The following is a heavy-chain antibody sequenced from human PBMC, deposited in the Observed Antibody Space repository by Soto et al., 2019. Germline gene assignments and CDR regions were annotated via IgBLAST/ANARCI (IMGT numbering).Heavy chain of an antibody. CDR2: INGEGSRT. J-gene: IGHJ3*02. CDR3: AREWLISGDWYDASDI. Sequence: EAQLVESGGGLVEPGGSLRLSCAASGFTFMNYWMHWVRQVPGKGLVWVSRINGEGSRTNYADSVKGRFTISRDNTKNTLYLQMNSLRAEDTAIYYCAREWLISGDWYDASDIWGQGTMVTVSS. V-gene: IGHV3-74*01. CDR1: GFTFMNYW. D-gene: IGHD6-19*01.